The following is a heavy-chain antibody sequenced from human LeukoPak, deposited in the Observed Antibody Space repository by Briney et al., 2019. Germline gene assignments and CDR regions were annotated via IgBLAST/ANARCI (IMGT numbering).Heavy chain of an antibody. D-gene: IGHD6-13*01. CDR2: ISGSAGRT. CDR1: TFIFSNYA. V-gene: IGHV3-23*01. CDR3: AKDNGWQQLVNYFDY. J-gene: IGHJ4*02. Sequence: GGSLRLSCAASTFIFSNYAMSWVRQSPGKGLEWVSIISGSAGRTDYADSVKGRFTISRDNSKNTLFLQMNSLRAEDTAVYYCAKDNGWQQLVNYFDYWGQGTLVTVSS.